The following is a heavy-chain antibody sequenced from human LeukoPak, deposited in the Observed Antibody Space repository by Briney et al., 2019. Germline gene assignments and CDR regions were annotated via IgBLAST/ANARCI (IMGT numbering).Heavy chain of an antibody. CDR2: ISWNGGSI. D-gene: IGHD6-13*01. CDR3: TKGGSSSWWFFDY. V-gene: IGHV3-43*01. Sequence: GGSLRLSCAASGFTFDDYTMHWVRQPPGKGLEWVSLISWNGGSIHYADSVKGRFTASRDNSKDSLYLHMNSLTTEDTALYYCTKGGSSSWWFFDYWGQGTLVTVSS. J-gene: IGHJ4*02. CDR1: GFTFDDYT.